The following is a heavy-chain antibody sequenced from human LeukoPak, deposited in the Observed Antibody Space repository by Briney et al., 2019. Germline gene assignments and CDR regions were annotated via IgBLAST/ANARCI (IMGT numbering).Heavy chain of an antibody. D-gene: IGHD6-19*01. J-gene: IGHJ4*02. V-gene: IGHV3-23*01. CDR1: GFTFSSYG. CDR2: TSGSGGST. Sequence: GGSLRLSCAASGFTFSSYGMSWVRQAPGKGLECVSVTSGSGGSTYSADSVKGRFTISRDNTKNTLYLQMNSLSTEDTAVYYCARGGLGSAFDNWGQGTLVTVSS. CDR3: ARGGLGSAFDN.